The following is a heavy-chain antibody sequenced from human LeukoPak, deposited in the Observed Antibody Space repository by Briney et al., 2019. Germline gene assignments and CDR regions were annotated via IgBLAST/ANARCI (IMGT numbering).Heavy chain of an antibody. CDR2: ISSSSSYI. D-gene: IGHD3-3*01. CDR1: GFTFSSYS. J-gene: IGHJ4*02. CDR3: AREVLGDFWSGPPLYYFDY. Sequence: GGSLRLSCAASGFTFSSYSMNWVRQAPGKGLEWVSSISSSSSYIYYADSVKGRFTISRDNTKNSLYLQMNSLRAEDTAVYYCAREVLGDFWSGPPLYYFDYWGQGTLVTVSS. V-gene: IGHV3-21*01.